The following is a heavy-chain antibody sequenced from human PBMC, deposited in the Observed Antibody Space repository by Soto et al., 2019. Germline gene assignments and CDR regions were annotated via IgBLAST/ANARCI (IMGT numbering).Heavy chain of an antibody. CDR1: GFTLGRYG. CDR3: AKDLDYPRDYFHY. J-gene: IGHJ4*02. D-gene: IGHD3-10*01. CDR2: VSPNGQGI. V-gene: IGHV3-23*01. Sequence: LRLSCAASGFTLGRYGMSWVRQAPGKGLEWVSAVSPNGQGIYYADSVRGRFTISRDFSKNTVFLHMDSLRAEDTAVYYCAKDLDYPRDYFHYWGQGTLVTVSS.